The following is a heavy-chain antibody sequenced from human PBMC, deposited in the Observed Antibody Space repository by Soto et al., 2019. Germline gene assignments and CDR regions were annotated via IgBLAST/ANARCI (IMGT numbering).Heavy chain of an antibody. J-gene: IGHJ4*02. V-gene: IGHV3-74*01. CDR1: GFPFSHYW. CDR3: GRAFAGYGSVDY. Sequence: GGSLRLSCAASGFPFSHYWMHWVRQTPGKGLMWVSRINPDASSVAYADSVTGRFTIFRDNAKNTLFLQIDGLRDDDTGVYYCGRAFAGYGSVDYRGQRTRVSVSS. CDR2: INPDASSV. D-gene: IGHD5-12*01.